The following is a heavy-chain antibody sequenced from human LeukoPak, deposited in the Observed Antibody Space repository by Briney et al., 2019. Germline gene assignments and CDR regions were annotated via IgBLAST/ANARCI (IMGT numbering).Heavy chain of an antibody. J-gene: IGHJ5*02. V-gene: IGHV3-30*02. Sequence: GALRLSCAASGFTFSSYGMHWVRQAPGKGLEWVAFIRYDGSNKYYADSVKGRFTISRDNSKNTLYLQMNSLRAEDTAVYYCAKGPSPRSKWGFDPWGQGTLVTVSS. CDR1: GFTFSSYG. CDR3: AKGPSPRSKWGFDP. CDR2: IRYDGSNK. D-gene: IGHD2-8*01.